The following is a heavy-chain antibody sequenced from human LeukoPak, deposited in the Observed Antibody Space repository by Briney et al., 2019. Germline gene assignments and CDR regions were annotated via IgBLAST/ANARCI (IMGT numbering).Heavy chain of an antibody. CDR3: AIHDQYSSSPYYFDY. D-gene: IGHD6-13*01. V-gene: IGHV3-30*03. CDR2: KSYDGSLE. Sequence: QSGGSLRLSCAASGFTFNTFGMHWVRQTPGRGLEWVALKSYDGSLEYYADFAQGRFTISRDNSKNTLYLQMNSLRAEDTAVYYCAIHDQYSSSPYYFDYWGQGTLVTVSS. CDR1: GFTFNTFG. J-gene: IGHJ4*02.